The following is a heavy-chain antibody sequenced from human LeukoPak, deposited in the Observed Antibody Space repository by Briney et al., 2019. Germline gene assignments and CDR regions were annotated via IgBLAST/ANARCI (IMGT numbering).Heavy chain of an antibody. D-gene: IGHD2-15*01. CDR3: ATLAGDYYYYYYMDV. CDR2: IKANVDGGTT. Sequence: GGSLRLSCEASGLSFTNAWMSWVRQVPGKGLEWVGRIKANVDGGTTDYAAPVKGRFSISRDDSRGTLYLQMNSLKNDDTGVYYCATLAGDYYYYYYMDVWGKGTTVTVSS. CDR1: GLSFTNAW. J-gene: IGHJ6*03. V-gene: IGHV3-15*01.